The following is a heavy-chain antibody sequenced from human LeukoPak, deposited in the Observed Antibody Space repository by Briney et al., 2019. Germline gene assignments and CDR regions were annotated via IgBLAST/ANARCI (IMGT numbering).Heavy chain of an antibody. CDR3: ARDQRSGWDDYYYYYMDV. CDR2: IYYSGST. Sequence: PSETLSLTCTVSGGSISSSSYYWGWIRQPPGKGLEWIGSIYYSGSTYYNPSLKSRVTISVDTSKNQFSLKLSSVTAADTAVYYCARDQRSGWDDYYYYYMDVWGKGTTVTVSS. D-gene: IGHD6-19*01. V-gene: IGHV4-39*07. CDR1: GGSISSSSYY. J-gene: IGHJ6*03.